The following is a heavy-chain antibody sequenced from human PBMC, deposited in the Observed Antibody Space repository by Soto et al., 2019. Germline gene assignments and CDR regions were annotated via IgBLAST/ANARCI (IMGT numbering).Heavy chain of an antibody. CDR2: IKQDGSVI. CDR1: GFTFNNYW. Sequence: EVQLVESGGGLVQPGGSLRLSCEASGFTFNNYWMSWVRQAPGKGLEWVANIKQDGSVIQYVDSVKGRFTISRDNAKNSLYLQMNSLRAEDTAVYFCVRDMEVWGQGTTVTVSS. J-gene: IGHJ6*02. V-gene: IGHV3-7*04. CDR3: VRDMEV.